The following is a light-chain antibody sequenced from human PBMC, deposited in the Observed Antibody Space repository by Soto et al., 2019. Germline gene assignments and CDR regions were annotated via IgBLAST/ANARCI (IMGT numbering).Light chain of an antibody. CDR2: GTS. V-gene: IGKV3-20*01. Sequence: EIVLTQSPGTLSLSPGERASLSCRASQSVDSSYLAWYQQKPGQAPRLLIYGTSSRATGIPDRFSGSGSGTDFTLTISRLEPEDFAVYYCQQFGSSPLTFGGGTTVEIK. J-gene: IGKJ4*01. CDR1: QSVDSSY. CDR3: QQFGSSPLT.